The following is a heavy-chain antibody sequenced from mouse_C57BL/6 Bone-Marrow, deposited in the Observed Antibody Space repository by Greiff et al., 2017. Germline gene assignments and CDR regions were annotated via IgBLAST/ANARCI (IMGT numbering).Heavy chain of an antibody. D-gene: IGHD3-3*01. CDR1: GYTFTNYW. Sequence: QVQLQQSGAELVRPGTSVKMSCKASGYTFTNYWIGWAKQRPGHGLAWIGDIYPGGGYTNYNEKFKGKATLTADKSSSTAYMQFSSLTSEDSAIYYCARFSYGPDWYFDVWGTGTTVTVSS. CDR3: ARFSYGPDWYFDV. CDR2: IYPGGGYT. J-gene: IGHJ1*03. V-gene: IGHV1-63*01.